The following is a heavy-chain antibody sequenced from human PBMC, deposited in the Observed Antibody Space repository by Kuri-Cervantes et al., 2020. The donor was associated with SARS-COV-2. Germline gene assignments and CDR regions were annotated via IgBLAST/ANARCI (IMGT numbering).Heavy chain of an antibody. V-gene: IGHV1-69*13. D-gene: IGHD3-3*01. CDR1: RGTFSSYA. CDR2: IIPIFGTA. J-gene: IGHJ5*02. CDR3: AIHTVFGVVIGRWFDP. Sequence: SSVKVSCKASRGTFSSYARSWVRQAPGQGLEWMGGIIPIFGTANYAQKFQGRVTITADESTSTAYMELSSLSSEDTSVYYCAIHTVFGVVIGRWFDPWGQGTLVTVSS.